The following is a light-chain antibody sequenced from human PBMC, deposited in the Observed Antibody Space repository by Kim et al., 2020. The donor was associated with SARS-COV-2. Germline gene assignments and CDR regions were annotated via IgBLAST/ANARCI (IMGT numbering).Light chain of an antibody. CDR3: PQSYITPFT. Sequence: DIQMTQSPSSLSASVGDRVTITCRTTQSISSHLNWYQQKPGRAPKLLISAASTLQGGVPSRFGGSGSETDFTLTISSLQPEDFATYFCPQSYITPFTFGPGTKVDIK. J-gene: IGKJ3*01. CDR2: AAS. CDR1: QSISSH. V-gene: IGKV1-39*01.